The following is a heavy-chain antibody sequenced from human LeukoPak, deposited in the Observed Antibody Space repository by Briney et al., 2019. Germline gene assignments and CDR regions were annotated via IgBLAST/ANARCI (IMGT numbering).Heavy chain of an antibody. J-gene: IGHJ5*02. D-gene: IGHD2-2*01. Sequence: SSETLSLTCTVSGGSISSGGYYWSWIRQHPGKGLEWIGYIYYSGSTYYNPSLKSRVTISVDTSKNQFSLKLSSVTAADTAVYYCARNLGSSTSYSMEGIYPPRGNWFDPWGQGTLVTVSS. CDR1: GGSISSGGYY. V-gene: IGHV4-31*03. CDR3: ARNLGSSTSYSMEGIYPPRGNWFDP. CDR2: IYYSGST.